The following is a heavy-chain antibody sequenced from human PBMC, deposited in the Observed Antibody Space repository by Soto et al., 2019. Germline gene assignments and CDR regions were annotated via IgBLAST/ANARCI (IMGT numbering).Heavy chain of an antibody. D-gene: IGHD3-22*01. J-gene: IGHJ3*02. CDR3: ARDPYGNGYGAFDI. CDR1: GFTFIDYW. V-gene: IGHV3-7*03. CDR2: ISHDGSDI. Sequence: PGGSLRLSCAASGFTFIDYWMSWVRLSPGKGLEWVANISHDGSDIRYVDSVKGRFTMSRDNAENSLYLQMSSLGAEDTALYYCARDPYGNGYGAFDIWGQGTMVTVSS.